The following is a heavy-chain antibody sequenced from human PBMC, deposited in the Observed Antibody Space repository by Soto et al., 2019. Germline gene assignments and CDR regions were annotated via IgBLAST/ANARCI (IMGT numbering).Heavy chain of an antibody. CDR3: ARDRTPRLRYSGGFYYYGMDP. Sequence: SETLSLTCSVSGGSISSYYWSWIRQPPGKGLEWIGYIYYSGTTYYNPSLKSRVTISVDTSKNQFSLELSSVTAADTAVYYFARDRTPRLRYSGGFYYYGMDPWGQGTTVTVSS. CDR1: GGSISSYY. D-gene: IGHD3-9*01. V-gene: IGHV4-59*01. CDR2: IYYSGTT. J-gene: IGHJ6*02.